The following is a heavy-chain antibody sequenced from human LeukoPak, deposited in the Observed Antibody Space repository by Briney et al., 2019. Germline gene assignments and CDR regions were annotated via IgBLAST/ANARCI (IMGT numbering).Heavy chain of an antibody. V-gene: IGHV1-2*02. CDR3: ARDLFDSSGYRFDY. D-gene: IGHD3-22*01. J-gene: IGHJ4*02. CDR1: GYTFTGYY. Sequence: ASVKVSCKASGYTFTGYYMHWVRQAPGQGLEWMGWINPNSGGTNYAQKFQGRVTMTRGTSISTAYMELSRLRSDDTAVYYCARDLFDSSGYRFDYWGQGTLVTVSS. CDR2: INPNSGGT.